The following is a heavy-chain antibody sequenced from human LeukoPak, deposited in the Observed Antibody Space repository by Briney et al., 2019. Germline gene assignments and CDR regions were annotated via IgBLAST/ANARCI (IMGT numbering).Heavy chain of an antibody. CDR1: GFIFSSYW. D-gene: IGHD3-10*01. J-gene: IGHJ3*02. CDR2: IKQDGSEK. V-gene: IGHV3-7*04. CDR3: ARDNRDVTDAFDI. Sequence: GGSLRLSCAASGFIFSSYWMSWVRQAPGKGLEWVANIKQDGSEKDYVDSVKRRFTISRDNAQSSLYLQMNRLRAEDTAVYYCARDNRDVTDAFDIWGQGTLVTVSS.